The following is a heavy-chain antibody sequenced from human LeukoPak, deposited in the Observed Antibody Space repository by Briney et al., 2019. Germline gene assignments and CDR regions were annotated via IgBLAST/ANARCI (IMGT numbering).Heavy chain of an antibody. Sequence: GGSLRLSCAASGFKFDDHGMNWVRQVPGKGLEWDSGIDWSGGHTGYGESVKGRFTISTDNAKSSLYLQMNSLRVEDTALYYCARGPDGDYSYNYFDYWGQGILVTVSS. J-gene: IGHJ4*02. V-gene: IGHV3-20*04. CDR1: GFKFDDHG. D-gene: IGHD4-17*01. CDR3: ARGPDGDYSYNYFDY. CDR2: IDWSGGHT.